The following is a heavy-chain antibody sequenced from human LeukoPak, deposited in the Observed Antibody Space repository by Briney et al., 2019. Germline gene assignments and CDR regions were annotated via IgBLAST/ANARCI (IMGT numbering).Heavy chain of an antibody. CDR3: ARKLPGSSGYDYVIAY. Sequence: SETLSLTCTVSGGPISLHFWTWIRQPAGKGLEWIGRIYSSGSTNYNPSLKSRVTMSIDTSKNQFSLKVTSVTAADTAVYYCARKLPGSSGYDYVIAYWGQGTLVTVSS. V-gene: IGHV4-4*07. CDR1: GGPISLHF. J-gene: IGHJ4*02. D-gene: IGHD5-12*01. CDR2: IYSSGST.